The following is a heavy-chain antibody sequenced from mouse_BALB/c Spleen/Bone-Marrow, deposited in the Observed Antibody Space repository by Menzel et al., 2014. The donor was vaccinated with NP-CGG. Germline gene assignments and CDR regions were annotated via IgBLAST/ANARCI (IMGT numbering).Heavy chain of an antibody. Sequence: VQLQQSGPGLVAPSQSLSITCTVSGFSLTSYGVHWVRQPPGKGLEWLGVIWAGGSTNYNSALMSRLSTSKDNSKSQVFLKMNSLQTDDPAMYYCARGYFYGSTYYYAIDYWGQGTSVTVSS. V-gene: IGHV2-9*02. J-gene: IGHJ4*01. CDR3: ARGYFYGSTYYYAIDY. CDR2: IWAGGST. D-gene: IGHD1-1*01. CDR1: GFSLTSYG.